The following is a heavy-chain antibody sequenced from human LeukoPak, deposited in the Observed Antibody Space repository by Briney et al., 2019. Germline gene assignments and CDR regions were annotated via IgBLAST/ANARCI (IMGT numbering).Heavy chain of an antibody. J-gene: IGHJ4*02. V-gene: IGHV4-59*01. Sequence: SETLSLTCTVSGGSTSSYYWSWIRQPPGKGLEWIGYIYYSGSTNYNPSLKSRVTISVDTSKNQFSLKLSSVTAADTAVYYCARAGGGYQLPPGYFDYWGQGTLVTVSS. D-gene: IGHD2-2*01. CDR1: GGSTSSYY. CDR2: IYYSGST. CDR3: ARAGGGYQLPPGYFDY.